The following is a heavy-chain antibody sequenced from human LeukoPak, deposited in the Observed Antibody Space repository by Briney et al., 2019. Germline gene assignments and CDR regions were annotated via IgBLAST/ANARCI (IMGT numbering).Heavy chain of an antibody. CDR3: ARAVHDYYGLARYYRNHAFDI. CDR2: ISAYNGNT. J-gene: IGHJ3*02. V-gene: IGHV1-18*01. D-gene: IGHD3-10*01. Sequence: ASVKVSCKASGYTFTSSGISWVRQAPGQGLEWMGWISAYNGNTNYAQKLQGRVTMTTDTSTSTAYMELRSLRSDDTAVYYCARAVHDYYGLARYYRNHAFDIWGQGTMVTVSS. CDR1: GYTFTSSG.